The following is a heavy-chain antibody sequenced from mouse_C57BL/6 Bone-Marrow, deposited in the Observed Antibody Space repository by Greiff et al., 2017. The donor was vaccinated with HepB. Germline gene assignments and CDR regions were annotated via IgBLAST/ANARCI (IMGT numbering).Heavy chain of an antibody. Sequence: QVQLQQSGAELMKPGASVKLSCKATGYTFTGYWIEWVKQRPGHGLEWIVEILPGSGSTNYNEKFKGKATFTADTSSNTAYMQLSSLTTEDSAIYYCAREEANWDGWFAYWGQGTLVTVSA. CDR3: AREEANWDGWFAY. V-gene: IGHV1-9*01. D-gene: IGHD4-1*01. J-gene: IGHJ3*01. CDR2: ILPGSGST. CDR1: GYTFTGYW.